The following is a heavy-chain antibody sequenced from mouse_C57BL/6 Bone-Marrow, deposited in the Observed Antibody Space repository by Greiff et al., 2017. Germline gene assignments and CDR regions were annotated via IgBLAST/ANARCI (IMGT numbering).Heavy chain of an antibody. D-gene: IGHD1-1*01. CDR2: IYPGSGST. V-gene: IGHV1-55*01. CDR3: ARPSYYGNSHWYFDV. CDR1: GYTFTSYW. J-gene: IGHJ1*03. Sequence: QVQLQQPGAELVKPGASVKMSCKASGYTFTSYWITWVKQRPGQGLEWIGDIYPGSGSTNYNEKFKSKATLTVATSASTAYMQLSSLTSGDSAVYYGARPSYYGNSHWYFDVWGKGTTVTVSS.